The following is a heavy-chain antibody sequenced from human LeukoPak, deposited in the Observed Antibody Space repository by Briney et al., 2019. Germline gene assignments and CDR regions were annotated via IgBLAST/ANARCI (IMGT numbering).Heavy chain of an antibody. Sequence: APVKVSCKASGYTFTGYYMHWVRQAPGQGLEWMGWINPNSGGTNYAQKFQGWVTMTRDTSISTAYMELSRLRSDDTAVYYCARRTSPDYYYYYYYMDVWGKGTTVTVSS. V-gene: IGHV1-2*04. CDR3: ARRTSPDYYYYYYYMDV. D-gene: IGHD2-2*01. J-gene: IGHJ6*03. CDR2: INPNSGGT. CDR1: GYTFTGYY.